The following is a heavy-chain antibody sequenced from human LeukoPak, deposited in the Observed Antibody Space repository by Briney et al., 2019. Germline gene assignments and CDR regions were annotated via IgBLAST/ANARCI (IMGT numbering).Heavy chain of an antibody. CDR1: GFTFSSYA. Sequence: PGGSLRLSCAASGFTFSSYAMHWVRQAPGKGLEWVAVISYDGSNKYYADSVKGRFTISRDNSKNTLYLQMNSLRAEDTAVYYCARDPRRDYYGSGSYYNQGRYYYGMDVWGKGTTVTVSS. CDR2: ISYDGSNK. V-gene: IGHV3-30*04. J-gene: IGHJ6*04. CDR3: ARDPRRDYYGSGSYYNQGRYYYGMDV. D-gene: IGHD3-10*01.